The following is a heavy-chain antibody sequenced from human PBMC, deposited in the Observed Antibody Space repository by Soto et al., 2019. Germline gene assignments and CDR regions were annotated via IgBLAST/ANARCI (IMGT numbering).Heavy chain of an antibody. CDR1: GYSISSGHY. D-gene: IGHD6-13*01. CDR3: ARVGIAAAGLYYFDY. V-gene: IGHV4-38-2*02. J-gene: IGHJ4*02. Sequence: LSLTCTVSGYSISSGHYYWGWIRQPPGKGLESIGSTSYHGSTTYNPSLKSRVTISVDTSKNQFSLRLSSLTAADTAVYYCARVGIAAAGLYYFDYWGQGALVTVSS. CDR2: TSYHGST.